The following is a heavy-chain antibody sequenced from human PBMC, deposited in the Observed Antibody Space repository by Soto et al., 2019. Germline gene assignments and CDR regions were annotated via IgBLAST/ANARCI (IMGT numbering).Heavy chain of an antibody. CDR2: ISGSGGNST. J-gene: IGHJ4*02. CDR1: GFTFSTYA. Sequence: GGSLRLSCAASGFTFSTYAMSWVRQAPGKGLEWVSAISGSGGNSTFYGGSVKGRFTISRDNSKNTLYLEMSSVGAEDTAVYYCERGGGSCCFDCWGQGTLVTVSS. CDR3: ERGGGSCCFDC. D-gene: IGHD2-15*01. V-gene: IGHV3-23*01.